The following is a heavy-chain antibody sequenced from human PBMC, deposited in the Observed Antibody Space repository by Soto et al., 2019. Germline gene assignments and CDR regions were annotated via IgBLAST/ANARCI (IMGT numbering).Heavy chain of an antibody. V-gene: IGHV6-1*01. CDR2: TYYRSNWRH. D-gene: IGHD2-21*01. Sequence: PSQSVARTCATSGASVSSNTAAWNWIRSSPTRSLEWLGRTYYRSNWRHDYAVSVKSRITANPDTSNAPFSLLLKSETPDDPAVYYCARGVVGNGFDLWGQGALDSVPQ. J-gene: IGHJ4*02. CDR3: ARGVVGNGFDL. CDR1: GASVSSNTAA.